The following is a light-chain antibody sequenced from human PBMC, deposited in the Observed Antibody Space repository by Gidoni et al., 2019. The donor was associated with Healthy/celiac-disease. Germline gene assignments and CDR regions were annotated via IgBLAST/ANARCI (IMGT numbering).Light chain of an antibody. J-gene: IGKJ3*01. V-gene: IGKV4-1*01. CDR1: QSVVYSSNNKTY. Sequence: DIVMTHSPDYLAVSLGERATINCKSSQSVVYSSNNKTYLAWYQQKPGQPPKLLIYWASTRESGVPARFSGSGSGTDFTLTISSLQAEDVAVYYCQQYNSTPFTFGPGTKVDIK. CDR2: WAS. CDR3: QQYNSTPFT.